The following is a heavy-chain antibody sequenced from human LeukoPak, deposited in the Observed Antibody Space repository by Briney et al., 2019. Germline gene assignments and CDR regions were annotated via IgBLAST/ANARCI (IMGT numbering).Heavy chain of an antibody. J-gene: IGHJ4*02. V-gene: IGHV3-23*01. CDR1: GITFSNHA. CDR3: AKGYEYSSASGFDY. D-gene: IGHD6-19*01. Sequence: GGSLRLSCAASGITFSNHAMTWVRQAPGKGLEWVSNIYGSGDRTHYVDSVKGRFTISRDNSKNTLYPQMDSLRAEDTAVYYCAKGYEYSSASGFDYWGQGTLVTVSS. CDR2: IYGSGDRT.